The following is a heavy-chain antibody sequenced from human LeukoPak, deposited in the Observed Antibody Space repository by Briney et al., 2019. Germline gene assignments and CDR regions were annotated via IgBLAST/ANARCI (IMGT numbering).Heavy chain of an antibody. D-gene: IGHD3-16*02. CDR1: GYTFTSYY. Sequence: GASVKVSCKASGYTFTSYYMHWVRQAPGQGLEWMGIINPSGGSTSYAQKFQGRVTMTRDTSTSTVYMELSSLRFGDTAVYYCARALSRGFGGVIVHFDYWGQGTLVTVSS. J-gene: IGHJ4*02. CDR3: ARALSRGFGGVIVHFDY. CDR2: INPSGGST. V-gene: IGHV1-46*01.